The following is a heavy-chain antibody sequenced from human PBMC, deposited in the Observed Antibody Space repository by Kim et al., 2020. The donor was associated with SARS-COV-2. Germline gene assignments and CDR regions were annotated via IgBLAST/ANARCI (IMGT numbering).Heavy chain of an antibody. V-gene: IGHV4-31*03. CDR3: ARESRERSLQGYCSSTSCYLVDY. CDR2: IYYSGST. D-gene: IGHD2-2*01. CDR1: GGSISSGGYY. Sequence: SETLSLTCTVSGGSISSGGYYWSWIRQHPGKGLEWIGYIYYSGSTYYNPSLKSRVTISVDTSKNQFSLKLSSVTAADTAVYYCARESRERSLQGYCSSTSCYLVDYWGQGTLVTVSS. J-gene: IGHJ4*02.